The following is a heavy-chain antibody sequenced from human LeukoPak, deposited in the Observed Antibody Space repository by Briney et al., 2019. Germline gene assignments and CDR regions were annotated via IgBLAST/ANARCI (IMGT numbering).Heavy chain of an antibody. J-gene: IGHJ3*02. V-gene: IGHV4-39*07. Sequence: PSETLSLTCTVSGGSISSSSYYWGWIRQPPGKGLEWIGSIYYSGSTYYNPSLKSRVTISVDTSKNQFSLKLSSVTAADTAVYYCARVISGSSTKGGGDAFDIWGQGTMVTVSS. CDR1: GGSISSSSYY. CDR3: ARVISGSSTKGGGDAFDI. D-gene: IGHD1-26*01. CDR2: IYYSGST.